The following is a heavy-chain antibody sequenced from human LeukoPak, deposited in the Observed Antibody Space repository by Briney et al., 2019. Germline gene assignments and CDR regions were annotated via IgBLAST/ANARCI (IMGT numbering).Heavy chain of an antibody. CDR3: ARPVWFGESLLFDY. Sequence: ASVKVSCKASGYTFTSYGISWVRQAPGQGLEWMGWISAYNGNTNYAQKLQGRVTMTTDTSTSTAYMGLRSLRSDDTAVYYCARPVWFGESLLFDYWGQGTLVNVSS. V-gene: IGHV1-18*01. D-gene: IGHD3-10*01. J-gene: IGHJ4*02. CDR2: ISAYNGNT. CDR1: GYTFTSYG.